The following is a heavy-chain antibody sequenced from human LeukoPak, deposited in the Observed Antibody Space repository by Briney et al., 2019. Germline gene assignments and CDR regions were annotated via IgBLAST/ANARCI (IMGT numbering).Heavy chain of an antibody. D-gene: IGHD3-22*01. CDR3: ARDTNPDYYDSSGPAFDP. V-gene: IGHV3-48*03. CDR1: GFTFSSYE. CDR2: ISSSGSTI. Sequence: PEGSLRLSCAASGFTFSSYEMNWVRQAPGKGLEWVSYISSSGSTIYYADSVKGRFTISRDNAKNSLYLQMNSLRAEDTAVYYCARDTNPDYYDSSGPAFDPWGQGTLVTVSS. J-gene: IGHJ5*02.